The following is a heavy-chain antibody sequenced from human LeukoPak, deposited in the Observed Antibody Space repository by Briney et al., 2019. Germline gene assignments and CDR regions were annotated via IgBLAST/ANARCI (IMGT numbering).Heavy chain of an antibody. Sequence: SETLSLTCTVSGGSISSYYWTWIRQPAGKGLEWIGRIYTTGSTHYNPSLNSRVTISVDTSKTQFSLKLSSVTAADTAVYYCARHLRGIAAAGTFGPYYFDYWGQGTLVTVSS. V-gene: IGHV4-4*07. CDR1: GGSISSYY. CDR3: ARHLRGIAAAGTFGPYYFDY. J-gene: IGHJ4*02. CDR2: IYTTGST. D-gene: IGHD6-13*01.